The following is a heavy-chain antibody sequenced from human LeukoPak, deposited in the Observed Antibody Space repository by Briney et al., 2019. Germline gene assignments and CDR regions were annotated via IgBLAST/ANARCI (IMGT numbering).Heavy chain of an antibody. CDR2: ISYDGSNK. CDR1: GFTFSSYA. V-gene: IGHV3-30-3*01. J-gene: IGHJ4*02. CDR3: ARDKAKLLWFGESNQGIIDY. D-gene: IGHD3-10*01. Sequence: GRSLRLSCAASGFTFSSYAMHWVRQAPGKGLEWVAAISYDGSNKYYADSVKDRFTISRDNSKNTLYLQMNSLRAEDTAVYYCARDKAKLLWFGESNQGIIDYWGQGTLVTVSS.